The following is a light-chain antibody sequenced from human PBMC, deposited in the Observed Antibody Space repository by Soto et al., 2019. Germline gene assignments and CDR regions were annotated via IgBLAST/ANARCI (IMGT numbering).Light chain of an antibody. CDR3: QQSYSSPPT. V-gene: IGKV1-39*01. CDR1: QTITSN. J-gene: IGKJ1*01. CDR2: AAS. Sequence: DIQLTQSPSSLSASVGDRVTITCRASQTITSNLNWYQQKPGKAPKLLIYAASTLQSGVPSRFSGSGSGTDFPLTISSLQPEDFATYYCQQSYSSPPTFAQGTKVEIK.